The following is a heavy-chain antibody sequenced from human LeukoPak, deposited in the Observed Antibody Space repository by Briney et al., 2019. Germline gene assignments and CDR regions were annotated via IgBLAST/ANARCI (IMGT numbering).Heavy chain of an antibody. CDR2: ISGSSGTI. Sequence: PGGSLRLSCAASGFTFSSYSMNWVRQAPGKELEWVSYISGSSGTIYYVDSVKGRFTISRDNAKDSLYLQMNGLRAEDTAVYYCARMSEFGLVYYMDVWGKGTTVTVSS. D-gene: IGHD3-16*01. V-gene: IGHV3-48*01. CDR1: GFTFSSYS. J-gene: IGHJ6*03. CDR3: ARMSEFGLVYYMDV.